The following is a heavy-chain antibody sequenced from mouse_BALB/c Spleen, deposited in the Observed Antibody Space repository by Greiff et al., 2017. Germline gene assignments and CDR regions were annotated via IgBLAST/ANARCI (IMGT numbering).Heavy chain of an antibody. CDR1: GFSLTSYG. D-gene: IGHD2-14*01. J-gene: IGHJ1*01. Sequence: QVQLKESGPGLVQPSQSLSITCTVSGFSLTSYGVHWVRQSPGKGLEWLGVIWSGGSTDYNAAFISRLSISKDNSKSQVFFKMNSLQANDTAIYYCARNSAYYRYDWYFDVWGAGTTVTVSS. V-gene: IGHV2-2*02. CDR3: ARNSAYYRYDWYFDV. CDR2: IWSGGST.